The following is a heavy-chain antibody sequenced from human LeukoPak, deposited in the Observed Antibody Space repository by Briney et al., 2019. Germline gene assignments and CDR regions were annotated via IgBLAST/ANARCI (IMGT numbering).Heavy chain of an antibody. CDR2: ILLSGRT. V-gene: IGHV4-30-2*01. CDR1: GGSISSGGYS. CDR3: ARFYASGSSFDY. D-gene: IGHD3-10*01. Sequence: TQTLSLTSAVSGGSISSGGYSWSWIRHPPGKGRDWIGYILLSGRTYYNSSLKSRVTISVDRSKNQFSLKLSSVTAADTGVYYCARFYASGSSFDYWGQGTLVTVSS. J-gene: IGHJ4*02.